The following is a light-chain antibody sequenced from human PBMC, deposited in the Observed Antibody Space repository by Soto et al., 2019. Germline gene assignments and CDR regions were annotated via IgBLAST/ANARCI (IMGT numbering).Light chain of an antibody. CDR3: DSHTRTTSPAV. V-gene: IGLV2-14*01. CDR2: EVS. J-gene: IGLJ3*02. CDR1: SSDVGGYNY. Sequence: QSVLTQPASVSGSPGQTITISCTGTSSDVGGYNYVSWYQHNPGKAPKLLTYEVSNRPSGVSDRFSGSKSDNMASLTISGLQAEDESDYYGDSHTRTTSPAVFAGET.